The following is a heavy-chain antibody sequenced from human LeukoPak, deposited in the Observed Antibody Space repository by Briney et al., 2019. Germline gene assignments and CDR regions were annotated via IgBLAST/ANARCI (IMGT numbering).Heavy chain of an antibody. CDR3: ARAGLNDFWSGYYN. CDR1: GYTFTSYY. CDR2: INPSGGST. V-gene: IGHV1-46*01. J-gene: IGHJ4*02. D-gene: IGHD3-3*01. Sequence: GASVKVSCKASGYTFTSYYMHWVRQAPGQWLDWMGIINPSGGSTSYAQKFQGRVTMTKDMSTSTVYMELSSLRPEDTAVYYCARAGLNDFWSGYYNWGQGTLVTVSS.